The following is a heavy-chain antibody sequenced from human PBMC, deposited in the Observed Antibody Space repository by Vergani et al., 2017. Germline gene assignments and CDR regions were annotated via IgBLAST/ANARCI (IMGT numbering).Heavy chain of an antibody. CDR1: GGSISSGSYY. V-gene: IGHV4-61*02. CDR3: AGGGSALGAAEEWFDP. J-gene: IGHJ5*02. Sequence: QVQLQESGPGLVKPSQTLSLTCTVSGGSISSGSYYWSWIRQPAGKGLEWIGRIYTSGSTNYNPSLKSRVTISVDTSKNQFSLKLSSVTAADTAVYYCAGGGSALGAAEEWFDPWGQGTLVTVSS. CDR2: IYTSGST. D-gene: IGHD6-25*01.